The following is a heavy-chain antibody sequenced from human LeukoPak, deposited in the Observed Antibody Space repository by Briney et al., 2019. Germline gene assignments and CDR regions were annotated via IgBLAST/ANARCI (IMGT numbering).Heavy chain of an antibody. Sequence: GGSLRLSCAASGFIFSDYYMSCIRQAPGKGLEWVSYISNGGTTMYYADSVKGRFTISRENAKNSLYLQMNSLRAGDTAVYYCARVRSVGATFGAFDIWGQGTMVTVSS. CDR1: GFIFSDYY. CDR2: ISNGGTTM. D-gene: IGHD1-26*01. V-gene: IGHV3-11*04. J-gene: IGHJ3*02. CDR3: ARVRSVGATFGAFDI.